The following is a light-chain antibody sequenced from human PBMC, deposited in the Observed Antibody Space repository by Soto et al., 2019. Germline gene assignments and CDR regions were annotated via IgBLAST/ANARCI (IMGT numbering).Light chain of an antibody. CDR1: QGFXNN. CDR3: QQYSGPPRT. CDR2: AAS. J-gene: IGKJ4*02. V-gene: IGKV3D-15*01. Sequence: EIVLTQSAATLSVSPGERAALSCRASQGFXNNFAWYQKRPGQPPRFLXVAASTIATGSPARCSGSGSAADFARTIRPLQSEDFDFYYLQQYSGPPRTFGGGTKVDIK.